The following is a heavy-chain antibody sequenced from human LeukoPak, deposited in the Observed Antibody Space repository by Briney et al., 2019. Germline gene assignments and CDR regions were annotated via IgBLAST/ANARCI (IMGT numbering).Heavy chain of an antibody. CDR1: AFTFNNYG. CDR2: ISYDGSYK. V-gene: IGHV3-30*18. Sequence: GGSLRLSCAASAFTFNNYGMHWVRQAPGKGLEWVAVISYDGSYKYYTDSVKGRFTISRDNSKKTLHLQMNSLRADDTAVYYCAKSLSDGYDYWGQGAPVTVSS. CDR3: AKSLSDGYDY. D-gene: IGHD3-22*01. J-gene: IGHJ4*02.